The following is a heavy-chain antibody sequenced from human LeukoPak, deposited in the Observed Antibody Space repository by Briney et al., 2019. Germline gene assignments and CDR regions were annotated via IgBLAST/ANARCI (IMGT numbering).Heavy chain of an antibody. CDR3: AKDSEGTMVQGVMDEGYFDY. J-gene: IGHJ4*02. V-gene: IGHV3-9*01. D-gene: IGHD3-10*01. CDR2: ISWNSGSI. Sequence: GGSLRLSCAASGFTFDDYAMHWVRQAPGKGPEWVSGISWNSGSIGYADSVKGRFTISRDNAKNSLYLQMNSLRAEDTALYYCAKDSEGTMVQGVMDEGYFDYWGQGTLVTVSS. CDR1: GFTFDDYA.